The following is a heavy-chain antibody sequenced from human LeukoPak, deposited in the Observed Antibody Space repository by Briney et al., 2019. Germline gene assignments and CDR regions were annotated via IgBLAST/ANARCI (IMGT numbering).Heavy chain of an antibody. D-gene: IGHD3-16*01. V-gene: IGHV3-74*01. CDR3: ARVGGVNTIKY. J-gene: IGHJ4*02. Sequence: GGSLRLSCAASGFTFSSYWMHWVRQAPGKGLVLVSRINSDGSSTSYADSVKGRFTISRDNAKNTLYLQMNSLRAEDTAVYYCARVGGVNTIKYWGQRTLVTVSS. CDR1: GFTFSSYW. CDR2: INSDGSST.